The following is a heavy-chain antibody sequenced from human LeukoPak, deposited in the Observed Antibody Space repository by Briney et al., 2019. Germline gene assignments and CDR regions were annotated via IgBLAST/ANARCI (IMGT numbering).Heavy chain of an antibody. V-gene: IGHV3-53*01. CDR3: ARDPGMGYYDSSGSGYYYVGISAFDL. CDR1: GFTVSSNY. CDR2: IYSGGAT. D-gene: IGHD3-22*01. J-gene: IGHJ4*02. Sequence: GGSLRLSCAASGFTVSSNYMSWVRRAPGKGLEWVSVIYSGGATYYADSVKGRFTISRDNSKNTLYLQMNSLRAEDTAVYYCARDPGMGYYDSSGSGYYYVGISAFDLWGQGTLVTVSS.